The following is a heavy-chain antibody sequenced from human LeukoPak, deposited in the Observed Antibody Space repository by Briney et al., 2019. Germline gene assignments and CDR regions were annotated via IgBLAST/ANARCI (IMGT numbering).Heavy chain of an antibody. CDR2: INTDGSST. CDR1: GFTFSNYW. D-gene: IGHD2-2*01. Sequence: PGGSLRLSCAASGFTFSNYWMHGVRQAPGKGLVWVSRINTDGSSTSYADSVKGRFTISRDNAKNTLYLQMNSLRAEDTAVYYCARDLRYCSSTSCYDPNFDYWGQGTLVTVSS. V-gene: IGHV3-74*01. J-gene: IGHJ4*02. CDR3: ARDLRYCSSTSCYDPNFDY.